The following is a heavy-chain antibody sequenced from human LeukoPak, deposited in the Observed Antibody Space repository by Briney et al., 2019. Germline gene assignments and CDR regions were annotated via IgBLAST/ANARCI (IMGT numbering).Heavy chain of an antibody. CDR3: ARGGNGFTIVEDGYFDY. Sequence: ASVKVSCKASGYTFTSYYMHWVRQAPGQGLEWMGIINPSGGSTSYAQKFQGRVTMTRDTSTSTVYMELSSLRSEDTAVYYCARGGNGFTIVEDGYFDYWGQETLVTVSS. V-gene: IGHV1-46*01. J-gene: IGHJ4*02. D-gene: IGHD1-26*01. CDR2: INPSGGST. CDR1: GYTFTSYY.